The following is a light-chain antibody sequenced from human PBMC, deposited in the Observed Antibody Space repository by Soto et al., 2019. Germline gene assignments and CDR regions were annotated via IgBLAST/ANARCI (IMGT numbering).Light chain of an antibody. J-gene: IGKJ1*01. V-gene: IGKV3-20*01. CDR3: HQYGSSPQT. Sequence: EIVLTQSPGTLSLSPGERATLSCRASQSARSSYLAWYKQKPGQAPRLLIYGASSRAAGIPDRFTGSGSGTDFTLTISSLEPEDFAVFYCHQYGSSPQTFGQGTKVDSK. CDR2: GAS. CDR1: QSARSSY.